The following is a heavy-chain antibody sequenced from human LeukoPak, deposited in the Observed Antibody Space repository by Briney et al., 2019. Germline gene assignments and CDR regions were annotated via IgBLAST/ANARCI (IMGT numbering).Heavy chain of an antibody. Sequence: ASVKVSFKASGYTLTGFHIHWLRQAPGQGLEWMGWINPNTGDTHCVEQFQSRVTLTKDTSISTAYMELSSLTSDDTAVYYCARDFMWQDYWGQGTLVTVSS. CDR2: INPNTGDT. CDR1: GYTLTGFH. CDR3: ARDFMWQDY. D-gene: IGHD2-21*01. J-gene: IGHJ4*02. V-gene: IGHV1-2*02.